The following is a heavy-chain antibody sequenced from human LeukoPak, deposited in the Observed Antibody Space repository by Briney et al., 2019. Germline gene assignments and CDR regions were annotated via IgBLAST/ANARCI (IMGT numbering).Heavy chain of an antibody. J-gene: IGHJ4*02. CDR1: GFTFSSYE. V-gene: IGHV3-48*03. Sequence: GGSLRLSCAASGFTFSSYEMKWVRQAPGKGLEWGSYISSSGSTIYYADSVKGRFTISRDNAKNSLYLQMNSLRPEATAVYYCARTYYYATPWDYWGQGTLVTVSS. D-gene: IGHD3-10*01. CDR2: ISSSGSTI. CDR3: ARTYYYATPWDY.